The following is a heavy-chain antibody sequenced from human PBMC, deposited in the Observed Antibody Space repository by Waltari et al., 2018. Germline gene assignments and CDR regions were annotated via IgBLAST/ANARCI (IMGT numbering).Heavy chain of an antibody. CDR2: IYHSGST. CDR1: GYSISSGYY. Sequence: QVQLQESGPGLVKPSETLSLTCAVSGYSISSGYYWGWIRQPPGKGLEWIGSIYHSGSTYYNPSVKSRVTISVDTSKNQFSLKLSSVTAADTAVYYGARGTTFDYWGQGTLVTVSS. J-gene: IGHJ4*02. D-gene: IGHD4-17*01. CDR3: ARGTTFDY. V-gene: IGHV4-38-2*01.